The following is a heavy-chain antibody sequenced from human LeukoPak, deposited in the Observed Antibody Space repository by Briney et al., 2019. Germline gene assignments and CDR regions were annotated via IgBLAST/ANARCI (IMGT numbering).Heavy chain of an antibody. CDR1: GFIFSDYS. V-gene: IGHV3-48*04. D-gene: IGHD4-17*01. Sequence: PGGSLRLSCSASGFIFSDYSMNWVRQAPAKGLEWISYISSGSNTIYYADSVKGRFTISRDNAMNSLYLQMNSVRAEDTAAYYCAREKYGDYVVDYWGQGILVTVSS. CDR3: AREKYGDYVVDY. CDR2: ISSGSNTI. J-gene: IGHJ4*02.